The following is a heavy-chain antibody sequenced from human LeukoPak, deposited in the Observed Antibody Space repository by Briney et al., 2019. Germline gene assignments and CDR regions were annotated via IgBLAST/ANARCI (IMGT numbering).Heavy chain of an antibody. CDR1: GYTFTAYY. CDR2: INPNSDGT. CDR3: ARPWEITMSERSYNWFDS. J-gene: IGHJ5*01. Sequence: ASVKVSCKASGYTFTAYYIHWVRQAPGQGLEWMGRINPNSDGTNYAQKFQGRVTMTRDTSISTAYMELSRLRSDDTAVYYCARPWEITMSERSYNWFDSWGQGTLVTVSS. V-gene: IGHV1-2*02. D-gene: IGHD1-26*01.